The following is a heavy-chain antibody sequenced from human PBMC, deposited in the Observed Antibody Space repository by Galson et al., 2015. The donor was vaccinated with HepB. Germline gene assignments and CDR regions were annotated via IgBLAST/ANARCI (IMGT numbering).Heavy chain of an antibody. CDR1: GYTFTRYG. Sequence: SVKVSCKASGYTFTRYGISWVRQAPGQGLEWMGWISAYNGNTNYAQKLQGRVTMTTDTSTSTAYMELRSLRSDDTAVYYCARANDHSSGWYSDSISGILGSYYYYGMDVWGQGTTVTVSS. V-gene: IGHV1-18*01. CDR2: ISAYNGNT. D-gene: IGHD6-19*01. CDR3: ARANDHSSGWYSDSISGILGSYYYYGMDV. J-gene: IGHJ6*02.